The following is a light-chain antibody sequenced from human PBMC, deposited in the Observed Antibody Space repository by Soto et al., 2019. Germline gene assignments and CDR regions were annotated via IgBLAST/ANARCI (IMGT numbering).Light chain of an antibody. V-gene: IGLV2-14*03. CDR2: DAS. CDR1: SSDVGGYNY. CDR3: SSYTTSNTRQIV. Sequence: QSALTQPASVSGSPGQSITISCTGTSSDVGGYNYVSWYQHHPGKAPKLIIYDASNRPSGVSIRFSGSKSDNTASLTISGLQPEDEADYHCSSYTTSNTRQIVFGTGTKLTVL. J-gene: IGLJ1*01.